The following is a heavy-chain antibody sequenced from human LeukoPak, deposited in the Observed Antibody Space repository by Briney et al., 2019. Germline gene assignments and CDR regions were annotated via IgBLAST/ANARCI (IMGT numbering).Heavy chain of an antibody. V-gene: IGHV3-30*02. Sequence: GGSLRLSCAASGFTFSSYGMHWVRQAPGKGLEWVAFIRYDGSNKYYADSVKGRFTISRDNSKNTLYLQMNSLRAEDTAVYYCATADLGYCSSTSCLYYFDYWGQGTLVTVSS. CDR1: GFTFSSYG. J-gene: IGHJ4*02. CDR3: ATADLGYCSSTSCLYYFDY. CDR2: IRYDGSNK. D-gene: IGHD2-2*01.